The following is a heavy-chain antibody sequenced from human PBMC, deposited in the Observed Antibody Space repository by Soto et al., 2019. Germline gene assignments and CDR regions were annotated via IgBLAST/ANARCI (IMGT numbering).Heavy chain of an antibody. D-gene: IGHD3-10*01. V-gene: IGHV3-21*01. CDR2: ISSSSSYI. J-gene: IGHJ3*02. Sequence: ESGGGLVKPGGSLRLSCAASGFTFSSYSMNWVRQAPGKGLEWVSSISSSSSYIYYADSVKGRFTISRDNAKNSLYLQMNSLRAEDTAVYYCAREGDYYGSGSYHDAFDIWGQGTMVTVSS. CDR1: GFTFSSYS. CDR3: AREGDYYGSGSYHDAFDI.